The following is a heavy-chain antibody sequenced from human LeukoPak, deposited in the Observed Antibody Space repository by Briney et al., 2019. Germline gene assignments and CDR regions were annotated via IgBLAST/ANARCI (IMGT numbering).Heavy chain of an antibody. D-gene: IGHD3-10*01. CDR2: ISWDGGST. CDR3: AKDRGRALWFGEGFDP. V-gene: IGHV3-43D*03. J-gene: IGHJ5*02. Sequence: GGSLRLSCAASGFTFDDYAMHWVRQAPGKGLEWVSLISWDGGSTYYADSVKGRFTISRDNSKNSLYLQMNSLRAEDTALYYCAKDRGRALWFGEGFDPWGQGTLVTVSS. CDR1: GFTFDDYA.